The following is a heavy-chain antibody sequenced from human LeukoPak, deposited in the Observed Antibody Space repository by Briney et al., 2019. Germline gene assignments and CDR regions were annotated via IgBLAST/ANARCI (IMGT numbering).Heavy chain of an antibody. Sequence: GGSLRLSCAVSGITLSNYGMTWVRQAPGKGLEWVAGISGSGGGTNYSDSVKGRFTISRDNSKNTLYLQMNSLRAEDTAVYFCAKRGVVIRVILVGFHKEAYYFDSWGQGALVTVSS. CDR3: AKRGVVIRVILVGFHKEAYYFDS. CDR1: GITLSNYG. V-gene: IGHV3-23*01. J-gene: IGHJ4*02. D-gene: IGHD3-22*01. CDR2: ISGSGGGT.